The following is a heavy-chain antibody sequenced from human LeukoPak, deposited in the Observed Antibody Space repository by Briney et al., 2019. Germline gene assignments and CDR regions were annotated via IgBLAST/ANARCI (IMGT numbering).Heavy chain of an antibody. CDR2: IYWNDDK. J-gene: IGHJ3*02. V-gene: IGHV2-5*01. CDR1: GFSLSTTGVG. Sequence: SGPTLVKPTQTLTLTCTFSGFSLSTTGVGVGWIRQPPGKALEWLALIYWNDDKRYSPSLKSGPTITKDTSKNQVVLTMTNMDPVDTATYYCARRREMATLVYAFDIWGQGTMVTVSS. D-gene: IGHD5-24*01. CDR3: ARRREMATLVYAFDI.